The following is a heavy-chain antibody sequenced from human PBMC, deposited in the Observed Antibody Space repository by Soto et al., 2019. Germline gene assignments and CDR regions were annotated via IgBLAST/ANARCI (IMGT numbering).Heavy chain of an antibody. J-gene: IGHJ6*02. CDR3: ARENSSSRGMDV. CDR1: GGSISGGGYS. Sequence: SETLSLTCAVSGGSISGGGYSWSWIRQPPGKGLEWIGYIYHSGSTYYNPSLKSRVTISVDRSKNQFSLKLSSVTAADTAVYYCARENSSSRGMDVWGQGTTVTVSS. D-gene: IGHD6-6*01. V-gene: IGHV4-30-2*01. CDR2: IYHSGST.